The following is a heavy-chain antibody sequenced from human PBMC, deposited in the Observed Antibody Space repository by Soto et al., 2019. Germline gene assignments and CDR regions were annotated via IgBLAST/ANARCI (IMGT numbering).Heavy chain of an antibody. D-gene: IGHD1-1*01. J-gene: IGHJ5*02. V-gene: IGHV3-11*01. Sequence: QVRLVESGGGLVKPGGSLRLSCAASGFIFSTYYLCWLRQAPGKRLEWISNISPSDKTMFSADSMKGRFTITRDSAKNSLFLQMDSLRAEDTAVYYCARDSPAPKDVFSNIYFAEHRFALWGQGTLVTVSS. CDR1: GFIFSTYY. CDR3: ARDSPAPKDVFSNIYFAEHRFAL. CDR2: ISPSDKTM.